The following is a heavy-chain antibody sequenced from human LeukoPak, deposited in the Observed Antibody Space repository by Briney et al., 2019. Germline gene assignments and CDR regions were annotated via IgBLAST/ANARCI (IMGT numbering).Heavy chain of an antibody. CDR1: GGSISSYY. Sequence: SETLSLTCTVSGGSISSYYWSWIRQPPGKGLEWIGYIYYSGSTNYNPSLKSRVTISVDTSKNQFSLKLSSVTAADTAVYYCARHIAARPWFDPWGQGTLVTVSS. CDR3: ARHIAARPWFDP. V-gene: IGHV4-59*01. CDR2: IYYSGST. D-gene: IGHD6-6*01. J-gene: IGHJ5*02.